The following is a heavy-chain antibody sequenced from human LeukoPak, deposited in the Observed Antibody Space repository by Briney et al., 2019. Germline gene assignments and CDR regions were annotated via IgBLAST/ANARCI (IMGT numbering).Heavy chain of an antibody. CDR1: GFTFSSYA. CDR3: AKQGDYARAHWFDP. CDR2: ISGSGGST. Sequence: PGGSLRLSCAASGFTFSSYAMSWVRQAPGKGLEWVSAISGSGGSTYYADSVKGRFTISRDNSKNTLYLQMNSLRAEDTAVYYRAKQGDYARAHWFDPWGQGTLVTVSS. V-gene: IGHV3-23*01. D-gene: IGHD4-17*01. J-gene: IGHJ5*02.